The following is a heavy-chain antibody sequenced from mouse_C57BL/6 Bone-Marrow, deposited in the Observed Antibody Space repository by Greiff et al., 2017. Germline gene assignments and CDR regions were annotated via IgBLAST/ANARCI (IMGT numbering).Heavy chain of an antibody. Sequence: QVQLQQSGAELVRPGASVKLSCKASGYTFTDYYINWVKQRPGQGLEWIARIYPGSGNTYYNEKFKGKATLTAEKSSSTAYMQLGSLTSEDSAVYFCARSLRPYYFDYWGQGTTLTVSS. CDR1: GYTFTDYY. V-gene: IGHV1-76*01. J-gene: IGHJ2*01. CDR2: IYPGSGNT. CDR3: ARSLRPYYFDY.